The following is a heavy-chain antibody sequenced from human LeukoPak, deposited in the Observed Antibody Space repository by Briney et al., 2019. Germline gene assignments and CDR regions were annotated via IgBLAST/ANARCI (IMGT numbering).Heavy chain of an antibody. CDR2: ISSSSSYI. D-gene: IGHD2-15*01. CDR1: GFTFSSYS. CDR3: ARGSRAGSGGSCSDC. V-gene: IGHV3-21*01. J-gene: IGHJ4*02. Sequence: GGSLRLSCAASGFTFSSYSMNWVRQAPGKGLEWVSSISSSSSYIYYADSVKGRFTISRDNAKNSLYLQLNSLRAEDTAVYYCARGSRAGSGGSCSDCWGQGTLVTVSS.